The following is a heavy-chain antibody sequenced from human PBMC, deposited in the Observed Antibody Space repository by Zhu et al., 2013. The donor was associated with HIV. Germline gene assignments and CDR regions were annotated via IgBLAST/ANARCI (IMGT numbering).Heavy chain of an antibody. J-gene: IGHJ4*02. CDR1: GVSIRSRSSY. CDR2: IYNSGRA. V-gene: IGHV4-39*07. D-gene: IGHD1-1*01. Sequence: QVQLQESGPGLVKPSETLSLTCSVSGVSIRSRSSYWGWIRQPPGKGLEWIGNIYNSGRAYYNASLKSRVTISVDTSKNQFSLKVSSVTAADTAVYFCTTDREQLPVDWGQGTLVTVSS. CDR3: TTDREQLPVD.